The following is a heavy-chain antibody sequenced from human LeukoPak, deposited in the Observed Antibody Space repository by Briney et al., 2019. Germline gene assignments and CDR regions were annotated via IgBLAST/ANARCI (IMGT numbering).Heavy chain of an antibody. CDR1: GFTLSSYG. J-gene: IGHJ5*02. CDR2: IRYDGSNK. Sequence: PGGSLRLSCAASGFTLSSYGMHWVRQAPGKGLEWVAFIRYDGSNKYYADSVKGRFTISRDNSKNTLYLQMNSLRAEDTAVYYCAKGPSYSNYDWFDPWGQGTLVTVSS. CDR3: AKGPSYSNYDWFDP. D-gene: IGHD4-11*01. V-gene: IGHV3-30*02.